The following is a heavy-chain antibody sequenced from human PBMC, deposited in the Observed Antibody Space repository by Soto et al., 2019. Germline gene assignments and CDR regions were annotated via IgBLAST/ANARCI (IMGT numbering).Heavy chain of an antibody. CDR2: INCDGEQT. J-gene: IGHJ4*02. D-gene: IGHD6-13*01. Sequence: GGSLILSCTASGFIFDDFGMNWVRQTPGKGLEWVSFINCDGEQTRYADSVKGRFTSSRDNSRNSLYLQIDSLGAEDTAVYYCAKGYSSSCPDYWGQGTLVTVSS. CDR3: AKGYSSSCPDY. V-gene: IGHV3-20*04. CDR1: GFIFDDFG.